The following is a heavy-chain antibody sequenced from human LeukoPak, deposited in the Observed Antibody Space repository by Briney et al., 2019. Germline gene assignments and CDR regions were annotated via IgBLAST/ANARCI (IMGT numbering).Heavy chain of an antibody. CDR1: GFTFSSYS. Sequence: PGGSLRLSCAASGFTFSSYSMNWVRQAPGKGLEWVSYISSSGSTIYYADSVKGRFTISRDNAKNSLYLQMNSLRAEDTAVYYCARYGARGSSAFDYWGQGTLVTVSS. V-gene: IGHV3-48*04. J-gene: IGHJ4*02. CDR3: ARYGARGSSAFDY. CDR2: ISSSGSTI. D-gene: IGHD3-10*01.